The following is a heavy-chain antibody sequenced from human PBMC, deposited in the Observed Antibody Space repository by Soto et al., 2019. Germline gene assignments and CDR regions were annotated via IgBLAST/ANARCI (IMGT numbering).Heavy chain of an antibody. CDR1: GFTFSSYG. Sequence: GGSLRLSCAASGFTFSSYGMHWVRQAPGKGLEWVAVIWYDGSNKYYADSVKGRFTISRDNSKNTLYLQMNSLRAEDTAVYYCASEGVGGLAAVLGAYMDVWGKGTTVTVSS. V-gene: IGHV3-33*01. D-gene: IGHD3-16*01. CDR3: ASEGVGGLAAVLGAYMDV. J-gene: IGHJ6*03. CDR2: IWYDGSNK.